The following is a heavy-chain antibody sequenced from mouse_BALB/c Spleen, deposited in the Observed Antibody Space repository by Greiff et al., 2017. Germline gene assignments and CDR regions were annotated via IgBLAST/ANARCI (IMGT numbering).Heavy chain of an antibody. CDR1: GYTFTDYN. D-gene: IGHD1-1*01. Sequence: EVKLQESGPELVKPGASVKIPCKASGYTFTDYNMDWVKQSHGKSLEWIGDINPNNGGTIYNQKFKGKATLTVDKSSSTAYMELRSLTSEDTAVYYCARYYGSSHQAWFAYWGQGTLVTVSA. J-gene: IGHJ3*01. CDR3: ARYYGSSHQAWFAY. CDR2: INPNNGGT. V-gene: IGHV1-18*01.